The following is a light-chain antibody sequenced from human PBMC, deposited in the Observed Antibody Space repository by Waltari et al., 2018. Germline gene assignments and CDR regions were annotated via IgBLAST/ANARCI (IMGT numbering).Light chain of an antibody. V-gene: IGKV3-15*01. CDR2: SAS. CDR1: QSVDSN. Sequence: EVVMTQSQATLSVSPGDTATLSCRASQSVDSNLAWYQQKPGQAPKFLIFSASTRATGIPARFSGGGFGTEFTLTINSLQSEDFAVYYCLQYNDWPPLTFGGGTKVEMK. CDR3: LQYNDWPPLT. J-gene: IGKJ4*01.